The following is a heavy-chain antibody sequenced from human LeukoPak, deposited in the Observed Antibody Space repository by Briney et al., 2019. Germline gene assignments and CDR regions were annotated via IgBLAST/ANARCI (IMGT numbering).Heavy chain of an antibody. CDR3: ARHMRATNTYSFFGLDV. Sequence: GRSLRLSCAATGFTFKDYGMHWVRQPPGKGLEWVSSINWNGGGTDYADSVKGRFTISRDNAKNSLYLQLSSLRPEDTALYYCARHMRATNTYSFFGLDVWGQGTTVTVSS. J-gene: IGHJ6*02. V-gene: IGHV3-9*01. D-gene: IGHD1-26*01. CDR1: GFTFKDYG. CDR2: INWNGGGT.